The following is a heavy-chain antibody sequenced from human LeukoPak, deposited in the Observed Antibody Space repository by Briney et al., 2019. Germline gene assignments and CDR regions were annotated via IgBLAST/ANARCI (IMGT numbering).Heavy chain of an antibody. J-gene: IGHJ6*02. CDR3: ARGFGGYSYGYPFGYYYYGMDV. Sequence: GASVKVSCKASGYTFTSYDINWVRQATGQGLEWMGWMNPNSGNTGYAQKFQGRVTMTRNTSISTAYMELSSLRSEDTAVYYCARGFGGYSYGYPFGYYYYGMDVWGQGTTVTVSS. CDR1: GYTFTSYD. D-gene: IGHD5-18*01. V-gene: IGHV1-8*01. CDR2: MNPNSGNT.